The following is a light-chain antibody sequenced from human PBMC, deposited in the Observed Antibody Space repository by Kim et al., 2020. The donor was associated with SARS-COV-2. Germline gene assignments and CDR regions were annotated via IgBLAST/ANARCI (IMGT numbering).Light chain of an antibody. V-gene: IGKV1-5*01. Sequence: AAGGETVTITCRASQSISRWLAWYQQKLGKAPKLLIYDASTLESGVKSRFSGSGSGTEFTLTITSLQPDDFATYYCQQYNSYSPYTFGQGTKLEIK. CDR1: QSISRW. CDR3: QQYNSYSPYT. CDR2: DAS. J-gene: IGKJ2*01.